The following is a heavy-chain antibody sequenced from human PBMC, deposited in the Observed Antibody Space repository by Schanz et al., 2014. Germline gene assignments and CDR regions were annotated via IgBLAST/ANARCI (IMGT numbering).Heavy chain of an antibody. Sequence: EVQLVESGGGLVQPGGSLRLSCAASGFTFSASARHWVRQAPGKGLEWVSTIYSSGSTYYADAVRGGFTISRDNSMNTVYLQMNSRRSDDAAVDYCARAQGVIRLYYGVDVWGKGTTVTVSS. CDR3: ARAQGVIRLYYGVDV. D-gene: IGHD3-10*01. J-gene: IGHJ6*04. CDR1: GFTFSASA. V-gene: IGHV3-53*04. CDR2: IYSSGST.